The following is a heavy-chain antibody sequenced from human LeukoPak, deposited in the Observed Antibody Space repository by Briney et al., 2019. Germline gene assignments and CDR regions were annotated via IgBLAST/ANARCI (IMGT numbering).Heavy chain of an antibody. D-gene: IGHD2-21*02. CDR3: ASLAYCGGDCYPYYFDY. CDR1: GYSFTSYW. V-gene: IGHV5-51*01. Sequence: GESLKISCKGSGYSFTSYWIGWVRQVPGKGLEWMGIIYPGDSDTRYSPSFQGQVTISADKSISTAYLQWSSLKASDTAMYYCASLAYCGGDCYPYYFDYWGQGTLVTVSS. CDR2: IYPGDSDT. J-gene: IGHJ4*02.